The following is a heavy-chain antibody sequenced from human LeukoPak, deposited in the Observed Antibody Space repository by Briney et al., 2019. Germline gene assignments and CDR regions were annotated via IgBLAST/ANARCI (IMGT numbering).Heavy chain of an antibody. CDR1: GFAFGSYT. J-gene: IGHJ4*02. V-gene: IGHV3-21*01. CDR2: ISSSSSYI. Sequence: GGSLRLSCAASGFAFGSYTMNWVCQAPGKGLEWVSSISSSSSYIYYADSVKGRFTISRDNAKNSLYLQMNSLRAEDTAVYYCASLRYCSSTSCYLKPDYWGQGTLVTVSS. CDR3: ASLRYCSSTSCYLKPDY. D-gene: IGHD2-2*01.